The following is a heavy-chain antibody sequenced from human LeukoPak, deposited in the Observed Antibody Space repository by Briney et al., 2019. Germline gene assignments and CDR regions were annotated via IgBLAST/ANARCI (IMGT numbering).Heavy chain of an antibody. CDR3: ARDPCGGDCYSYYFDY. Sequence: PGGSLRLSCAASGFTFSSYAMHWVRQAPGKGLEWVAVISYDGSNKYYADSVKGRFTISRDSSKNTLYLQMNSLRAEDTAVYYCARDPCGGDCYSYYFDYWGQGTLVTVSS. J-gene: IGHJ4*02. CDR1: GFTFSSYA. V-gene: IGHV3-30-3*01. D-gene: IGHD2-21*02. CDR2: ISYDGSNK.